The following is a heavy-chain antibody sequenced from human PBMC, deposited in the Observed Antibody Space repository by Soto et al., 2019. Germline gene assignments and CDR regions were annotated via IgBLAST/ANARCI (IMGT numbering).Heavy chain of an antibody. Sequence: LRLSCAASGFIFSDYYMTWIRQAPGKGLEWVSYISSSSSNTNYADSVKGRFTVSRDNAKNSLYLQVNSLRAEDTAVYYCARDRGAVVGQYFDYWGQGTLVTVSS. CDR2: ISSSSSNT. CDR1: GFIFSDYY. V-gene: IGHV3-11*05. CDR3: ARDRGAVVGQYFDY. J-gene: IGHJ4*02. D-gene: IGHD6-19*01.